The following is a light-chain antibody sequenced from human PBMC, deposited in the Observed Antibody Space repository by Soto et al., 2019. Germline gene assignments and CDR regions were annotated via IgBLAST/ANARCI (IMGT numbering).Light chain of an antibody. J-gene: IGKJ1*01. Sequence: DIQMTQSPSTLSGSVGDRVTITCRASQTISSWLAWYQQKPGKAPKLLIYKASTLKSGVPSRFSGSGSGTEFTLTISSLQPDDFATYYGQHYNSYSEAVGQGTQVDIX. CDR3: QHYNSYSEA. V-gene: IGKV1-5*03. CDR1: QTISSW. CDR2: KAS.